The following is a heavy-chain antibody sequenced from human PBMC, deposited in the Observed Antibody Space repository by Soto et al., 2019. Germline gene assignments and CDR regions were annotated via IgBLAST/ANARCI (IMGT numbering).Heavy chain of an antibody. CDR3: ARSGARPGDYYYGMDV. CDR2: IIPIFGTV. J-gene: IGHJ6*02. Sequence: QVQLVQSGAEVKKPGSSVKVSCKASGGTVSSYAISWVRQAPGQGLEWMGGIIPIFGTVDYAQKFQGRVTITADESTSTAYMELSSLRSEDTAVYYCARSGARPGDYYYGMDVWGQGTTVTVSS. D-gene: IGHD3-10*01. V-gene: IGHV1-69*12. CDR1: GGTVSSYA.